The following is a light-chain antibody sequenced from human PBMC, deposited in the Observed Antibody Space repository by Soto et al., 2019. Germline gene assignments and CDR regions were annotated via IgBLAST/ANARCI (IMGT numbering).Light chain of an antibody. V-gene: IGKV3-15*01. Sequence: EIVLTQSPATLSLSPGERATLSCRPSQSVSSHYLAWYQQKPGRAPRLLIYGASTRATGIPARFSGSGSGTEFTLTISSLQSEDFAVYYCQQYNNWPPITFGQGTRLEIK. CDR3: QQYNNWPPIT. CDR2: GAS. CDR1: QSVSSH. J-gene: IGKJ5*01.